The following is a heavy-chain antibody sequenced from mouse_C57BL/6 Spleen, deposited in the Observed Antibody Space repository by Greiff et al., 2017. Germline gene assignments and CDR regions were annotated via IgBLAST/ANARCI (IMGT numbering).Heavy chain of an antibody. CDR1: GFSLTSYG. J-gene: IGHJ3*01. CDR3: AKTPDYYGSSPWFAY. V-gene: IGHV2-3*01. Sequence: VKLVESGPGLVAPSQRLSITCTVSGFSLTSYGVSWVRQPPGTGLEWRGVIWGDGSTNYHSALISRLSISKDNSKSHVFLKLNSLQTEDTATYYCAKTPDYYGSSPWFAYWGQGTLVTVSA. CDR2: IWGDGST. D-gene: IGHD1-1*01.